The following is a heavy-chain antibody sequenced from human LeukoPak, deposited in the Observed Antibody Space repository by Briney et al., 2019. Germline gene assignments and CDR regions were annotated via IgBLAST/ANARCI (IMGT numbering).Heavy chain of an antibody. CDR3: ARDRGDCSGGSCYHSS. V-gene: IGHV3-20*04. J-gene: IGHJ5*02. D-gene: IGHD2-15*01. CDR2: INWNGRNT. CDR1: GFTFDDFG. Sequence: GGSLRLSCAASGFTFDDFGLSWVRQAPGKGLEGVSDINWNGRNTHYADSVKGRFTISRDNAKNSLYLQMNILRDEDTALYFCARDRGDCSGGSCYHSSWGQGTLVTVSS.